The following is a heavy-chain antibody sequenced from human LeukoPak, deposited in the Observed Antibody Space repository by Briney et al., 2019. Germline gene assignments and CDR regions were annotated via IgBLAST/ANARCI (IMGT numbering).Heavy chain of an antibody. Sequence: ASVKVSCKASGYTFSGYYMHWVRQAPGQGLEWMGWINPNSGGTNYAQKFQGRVTMTRDTSITTAYMELSRLSSDDTAVDYCARHPGKVTNYGYFDLWGRGTLVTVSS. CDR3: ARHPGKVTNYGYFDL. V-gene: IGHV1-2*02. D-gene: IGHD4-23*01. J-gene: IGHJ2*01. CDR2: INPNSGGT. CDR1: GYTFSGYY.